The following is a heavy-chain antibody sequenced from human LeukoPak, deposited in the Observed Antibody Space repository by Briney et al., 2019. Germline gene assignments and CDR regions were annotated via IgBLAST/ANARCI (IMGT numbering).Heavy chain of an antibody. D-gene: IGHD6-13*01. CDR2: IIPIFGTA. CDR1: GGTFSSYA. J-gene: IGHJ4*02. V-gene: IGHV1-69*05. CDR3: ARVDGEQQLVFDY. Sequence: ASVKVSCKASGGTFSSYAISWVRQAPGQGVEWMGWIIPIFGTANYAQKFQGRVTITTDESTSTAYMELSSLRSEDTAVYYCARVDGEQQLVFDYWGQGTLVTVSS.